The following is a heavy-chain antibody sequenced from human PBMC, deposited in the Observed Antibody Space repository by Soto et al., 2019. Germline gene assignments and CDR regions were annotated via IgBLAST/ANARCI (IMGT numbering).Heavy chain of an antibody. CDR1: GFTFSSYA. CDR2: ISGSGGST. Sequence: GGSPRLSCAASGFTFSSYAMSWVRQAPGKGLEWVSAISGSGGSTYYADSVKGRFTISRDNAKNSLYLQMNSLRAEDTAVYYCARDRQYSSSSFDYWGQGTLVTVSS. CDR3: ARDRQYSSSSFDY. J-gene: IGHJ4*02. D-gene: IGHD6-6*01. V-gene: IGHV3-23*01.